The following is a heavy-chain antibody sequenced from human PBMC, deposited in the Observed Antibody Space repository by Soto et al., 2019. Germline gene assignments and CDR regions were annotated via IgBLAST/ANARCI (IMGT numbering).Heavy chain of an antibody. V-gene: IGHV3-30*03. CDR3: AMDLYGGSSRFDY. Sequence: QVQLVESGGGAVQPGRSLRLSCAASGFTFSNNGIHWVRQAPGKGLEWVAVISSDGINKYYADSVKGRPTISRANSKNTLFLQMNSQRVEDTAVYYCAMDLYGGSSRFDYWGQGTLVTVSS. J-gene: IGHJ4*02. CDR1: GFTFSNNG. D-gene: IGHD2-15*01. CDR2: ISSDGINK.